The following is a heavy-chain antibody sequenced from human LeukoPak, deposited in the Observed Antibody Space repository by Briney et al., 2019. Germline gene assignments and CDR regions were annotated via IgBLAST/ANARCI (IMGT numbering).Heavy chain of an antibody. CDR1: GYSISSGYY. D-gene: IGHD3-10*01. CDR3: ARAPLLWFGELLPFDY. CDR2: IYHSGST. V-gene: IGHV4-38-2*02. J-gene: IGHJ4*02. Sequence: SETLSLTCTVSGYSISSGYYWGWIRQPPGKGLEWIGSIYHSGSTYYNPSLKSRVTISVDTSKNQFSLKLSSVTAADTAVYYCARAPLLWFGELLPFDYWGQGTLVTVSS.